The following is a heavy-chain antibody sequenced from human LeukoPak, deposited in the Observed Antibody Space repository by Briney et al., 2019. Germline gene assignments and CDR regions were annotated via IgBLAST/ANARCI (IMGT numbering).Heavy chain of an antibody. CDR2: FYRGDST. D-gene: IGHD2-15*01. Sequence: GSLRLSCAASGFTVSSSYMYWVRQAPGKGLEWVSFFYRGDSTYYAESVRGRFTISRDNSKNTPYLLMNSLIPEDTAVYYCAREVVSSPSYFDSWGQGTLVTVSS. J-gene: IGHJ4*02. CDR1: GFTVSSSY. CDR3: AREVVSSPSYFDS. V-gene: IGHV3-53*01.